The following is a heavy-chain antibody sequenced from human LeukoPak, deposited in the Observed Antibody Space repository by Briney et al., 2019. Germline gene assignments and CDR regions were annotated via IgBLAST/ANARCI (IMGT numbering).Heavy chain of an antibody. Sequence: ASVKVSCKASGYTFTSYDINWVRQATGQGLEWMGGIIPIFGTANYAQKFQGRVTITADESTSTAYMELSSLRSEDTAVYYCARGYSHSAPHYCGGDCYQAFDIWGQGTMVTVSS. CDR2: IIPIFGTA. J-gene: IGHJ3*02. CDR3: ARGYSHSAPHYCGGDCYQAFDI. V-gene: IGHV1-69*13. D-gene: IGHD2-21*02. CDR1: GYTFTSYD.